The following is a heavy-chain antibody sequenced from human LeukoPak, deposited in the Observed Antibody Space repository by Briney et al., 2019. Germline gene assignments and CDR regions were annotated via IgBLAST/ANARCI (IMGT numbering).Heavy chain of an antibody. V-gene: IGHV1-24*01. Sequence: ASVKVSCKVSGYTLTELSMHWVRQAPGKGLEWMGGFDPEDGETIYTQKFQGRVTMTEDTSTDTAYMELSGLRSEDTAVYYCATDIRPRYYGSGSYYSWGQGTLVTVSS. CDR3: ATDIRPRYYGSGSYYS. CDR1: GYTLTELS. CDR2: FDPEDGET. D-gene: IGHD3-10*01. J-gene: IGHJ4*02.